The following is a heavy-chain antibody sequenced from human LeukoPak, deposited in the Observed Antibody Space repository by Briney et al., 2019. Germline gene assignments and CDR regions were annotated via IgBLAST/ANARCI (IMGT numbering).Heavy chain of an antibody. CDR3: ARDGGFGFLAAFDI. CDR1: GFTFSSYS. J-gene: IGHJ3*02. V-gene: IGHV3-48*02. Sequence: GGSLRLSCAASGFTFSSYSMNWVRQAPGKGLEWISYISASGSVSYYEDSVKGRFTISRDNAKNSLYLQINNLRDEDTALYYCARDGGFGFLAAFDIWGQGTMVTVSS. D-gene: IGHD3-10*01. CDR2: ISASGSVS.